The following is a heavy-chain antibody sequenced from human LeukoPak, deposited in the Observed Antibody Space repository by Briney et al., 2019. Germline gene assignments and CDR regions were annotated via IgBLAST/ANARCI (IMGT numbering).Heavy chain of an antibody. V-gene: IGHV1-18*01. CDR1: GYTFTSYG. J-gene: IGHJ5*02. CDR3: ARRVGNWFDP. Sequence: ASVNVSCKASGYTFTSYGISWVRQAPGQGLEWMGWISAYNGNTNYAQKLQGRVTMATDTSTSTAYTELRSLRSDDTAVYYCARRVGNWFDPWGQGTLVTVSS. CDR2: ISAYNGNT. D-gene: IGHD2-15*01.